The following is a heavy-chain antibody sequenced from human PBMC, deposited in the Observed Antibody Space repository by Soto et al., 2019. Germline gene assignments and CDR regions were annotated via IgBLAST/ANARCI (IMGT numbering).Heavy chain of an antibody. CDR1: GVSISSGGYS. V-gene: IGHV4-30-2*01. D-gene: IGHD3-3*01. J-gene: IGHJ4*02. Sequence: SETLSLTCAVSGVSISSGGYSWSWIRQPPGKGLEWIGYIYHSGSTYYNPSLKSRVTISVDRSKNQFSLKLSSVTAADTAVYYCARSGSAFDYWGQGTLVTVSS. CDR2: IYHSGST. CDR3: ARSGSAFDY.